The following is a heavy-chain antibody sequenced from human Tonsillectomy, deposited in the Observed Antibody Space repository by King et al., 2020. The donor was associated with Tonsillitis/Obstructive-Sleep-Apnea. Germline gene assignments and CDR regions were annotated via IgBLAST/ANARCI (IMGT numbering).Heavy chain of an antibody. CDR2: IYYSGST. V-gene: IGHV4-59*01. Sequence: QLQESGPGLVKPSETLSLTCTVSGGSISSYYWSWIRQPPGKGLEWIGYIYYSGSTNYNPSLKSRVTISVDTSKNQFSLKLSSVTAADPAVYYCARGPPRAPYLYYFDYWGQGTLVTVSS. J-gene: IGHJ4*02. CDR3: ARGPPRAPYLYYFDY. CDR1: GGSISSYY. D-gene: IGHD2/OR15-2a*01.